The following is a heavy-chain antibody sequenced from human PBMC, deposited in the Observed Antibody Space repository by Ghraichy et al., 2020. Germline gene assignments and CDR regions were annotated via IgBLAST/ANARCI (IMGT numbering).Heavy chain of an antibody. J-gene: IGHJ4*02. V-gene: IGHV4-34*01. D-gene: IGHD5-18*01. CDR2: ISQGEGT. CDR1: GESFSVHY. CDR3: ARGQDSRKTGY. Sequence: SQTLSLTCAVYGESFSVHYWSWVRQPPGKGLEWIGEISQGEGTHYNPSLRSRVTISLDMSKNHFSLELTSVTAADTAVYFCARGQDSRKTGYWGQGTLVTVSS.